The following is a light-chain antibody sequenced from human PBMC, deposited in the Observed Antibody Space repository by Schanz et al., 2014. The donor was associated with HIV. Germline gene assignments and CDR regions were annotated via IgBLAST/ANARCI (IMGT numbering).Light chain of an antibody. Sequence: EIVLTQSPGTLSLSPGERATLSCRASQSVSSSYLAWYQQNPGQAPRLLIYGASSKATGIPDRFSGSGSGTDFTRTISRLEPEDLAVYYCQQYGSSPWTFGQGTKVEIK. V-gene: IGKV3-20*01. CDR2: GAS. CDR1: QSVSSSY. J-gene: IGKJ1*01. CDR3: QQYGSSPWT.